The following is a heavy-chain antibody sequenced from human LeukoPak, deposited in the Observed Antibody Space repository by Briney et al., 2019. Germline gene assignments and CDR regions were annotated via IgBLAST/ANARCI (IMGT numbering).Heavy chain of an antibody. J-gene: IGHJ6*02. CDR1: GGSISSSSYY. Sequence: SETLSLTCTVSGGSISSSSYYWGWIRQPPGKGLEWIGSIYYSGSTYYNPSLKSRVTISVDTSKNQFSLKLSSVTAADTAVYYCARHADLYYYGMDVWGQGTTVTVSS. V-gene: IGHV4-39*01. CDR3: ARHADLYYYGMDV. CDR2: IYYSGST.